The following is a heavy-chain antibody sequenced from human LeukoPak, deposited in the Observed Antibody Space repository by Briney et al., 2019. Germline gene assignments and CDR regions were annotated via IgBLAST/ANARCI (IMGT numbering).Heavy chain of an antibody. CDR2: IYTSGST. CDR3: ARTYSSSWYDWFDP. V-gene: IGHV4-4*07. Sequence: PSETLSLTCNLSGGSISNYYWSWIRQPAGKGLELIGRIYTSGSTNYNPSLKSRVTMSVDTSKNQFSLKLSSVTAADTAVYYCARTYSSSWYDWFDPWGQGTLVTVSS. CDR1: GGSISNYY. D-gene: IGHD6-13*01. J-gene: IGHJ5*02.